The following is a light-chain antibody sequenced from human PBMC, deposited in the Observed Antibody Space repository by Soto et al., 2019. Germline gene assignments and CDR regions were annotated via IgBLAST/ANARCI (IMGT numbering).Light chain of an antibody. Sequence: EIVLTQSPGTLSLSPGERATLSCRASQSVSSSYLAWYQQKPGQAPRLLIYGASSRATGIPDRFSGSGSGTEFTLTISRLEPEDFAVYYCQQHGSPSWPFAQGTKVDIK. V-gene: IGKV3-20*01. J-gene: IGKJ1*01. CDR1: QSVSSSY. CDR2: GAS. CDR3: QQHGSPSWP.